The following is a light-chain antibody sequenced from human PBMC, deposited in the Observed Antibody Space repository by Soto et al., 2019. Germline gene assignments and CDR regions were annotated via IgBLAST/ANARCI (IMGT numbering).Light chain of an antibody. V-gene: IGKV1-27*01. CDR2: TAS. J-gene: IGKJ1*01. CDR3: QKYDSAPRT. CDR1: QGINNY. Sequence: DIQMTQSPSSLSASVGDTVTITCRASQGINNYLAWYQQKPGKPPVLLIYTASTLKPGVPSRFSGSGAGTEFTLTTSSLQPEDFATYYCQKYDSAPRTFGQGTKVDIK.